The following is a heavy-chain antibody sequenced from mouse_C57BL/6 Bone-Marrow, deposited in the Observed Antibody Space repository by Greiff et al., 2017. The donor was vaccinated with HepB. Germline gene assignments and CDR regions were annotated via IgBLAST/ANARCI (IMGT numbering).Heavy chain of an antibody. CDR1: GFTFSSYA. Sequence: DVMLVESGEGLVKPGGSLKLSCAASGFTFSSYAMYWVRQTPEKRLEWVAYISNGGGSTYYPDTVKGRFTISRDNAKNTLYLQMSRLKSEDTAMYYCARRADYYGSSPAHYYAMDYWGQGTSVTVSS. V-gene: IGHV5-12*01. J-gene: IGHJ4*01. D-gene: IGHD1-1*01. CDR3: ARRADYYGSSPAHYYAMDY. CDR2: ISNGGGST.